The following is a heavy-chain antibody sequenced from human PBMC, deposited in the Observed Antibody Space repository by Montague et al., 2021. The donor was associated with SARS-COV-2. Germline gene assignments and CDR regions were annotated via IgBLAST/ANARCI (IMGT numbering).Heavy chain of an antibody. V-gene: IGHV4-61*02. Sequence: TLSLTCTVSGGSISSGSYYWSWIRQPAGKGLEWIGRIYTSGTTDYSFSLKSRVTISVDTSKNQFSLKLTSVTAADTAVYYCARAYSGSWAHLDNWGQGSLVTASS. J-gene: IGHJ4*02. CDR2: IYTSGTT. D-gene: IGHD5-12*01. CDR1: GGSISSGSYY. CDR3: ARAYSGSWAHLDN.